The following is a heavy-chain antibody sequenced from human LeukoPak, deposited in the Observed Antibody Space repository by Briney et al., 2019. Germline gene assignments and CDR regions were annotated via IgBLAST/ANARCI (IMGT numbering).Heavy chain of an antibody. J-gene: IGHJ4*02. D-gene: IGHD5-24*01. Sequence: QTGRSLRLSCAASGFTVSSNYMSWVRQAPGKGLEWVSLIYSGGTTYYADSVKGRVTISRDSSKNTLYLQMNSLRAEDTAVYYCARDRRDGYCLGHWGQGTLVTVSS. CDR2: IYSGGTT. CDR1: GFTVSSNY. V-gene: IGHV3-66*01. CDR3: ARDRRDGYCLGH.